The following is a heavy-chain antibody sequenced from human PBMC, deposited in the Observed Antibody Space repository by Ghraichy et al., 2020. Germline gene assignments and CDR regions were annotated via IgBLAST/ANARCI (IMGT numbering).Heavy chain of an antibody. J-gene: IGHJ4*02. CDR3: ARGGRQFALVLGEKPDYFDA. CDR2: IGTAGDT. Sequence: ETLSLTCAASGFSFSSFDMHWVRQVTGKGLEWVSGIGTAGDTHYPASVMGRFTISRDEGKESVYLQMNSLTLEDTGVYYCARGGRQFALVLGEKPDYFDAWGQGTLVTVSS. CDR1: GFSFSSFD. V-gene: IGHV3-13*01. D-gene: IGHD3-10*01.